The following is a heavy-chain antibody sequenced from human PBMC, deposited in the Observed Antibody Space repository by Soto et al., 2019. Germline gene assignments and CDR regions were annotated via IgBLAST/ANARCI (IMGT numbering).Heavy chain of an antibody. CDR1: GFTFSSYA. CDR2: ISGSGGST. Sequence: EGSLRLSCAASGFTFSSYAMSWVRQAPGKGLEWVSAISGSGGSTYYADSVKGRFTISRDNSKNTLYLQMNSLRAEDTAVYYWAKDTSSGSYYNGIWFDPWGQGTLVTVSS. J-gene: IGHJ5*02. V-gene: IGHV3-23*01. D-gene: IGHD3-10*01. CDR3: AKDTSSGSYYNGIWFDP.